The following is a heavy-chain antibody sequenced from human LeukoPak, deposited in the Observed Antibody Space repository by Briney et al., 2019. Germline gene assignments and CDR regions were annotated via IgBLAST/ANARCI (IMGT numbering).Heavy chain of an antibody. CDR2: INHSGST. CDR3: ARGYIVVVVTATPWFDP. D-gene: IGHD2-15*01. CDR1: GGSFSGYY. Sequence: PSETLSLTCAVYGGSFSGYYWSWIRQPPGKGPEWIGEINHSGSTNYNPSLKSRVTISIDTSKNQFSLKLSSVTAADTAVYYCARGYIVVVVTATPWFDPWGQGTLVTVSS. V-gene: IGHV4-34*01. J-gene: IGHJ5*02.